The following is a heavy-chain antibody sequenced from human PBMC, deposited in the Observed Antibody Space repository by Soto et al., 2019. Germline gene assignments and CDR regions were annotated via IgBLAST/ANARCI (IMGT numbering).Heavy chain of an antibody. J-gene: IGHJ4*02. Sequence: PGGSLRLSCAASGFTFSSYAMHWVRQAPGKGLEWVAVISYDGSNKYYADSAKGRFTISRDNSKNTLYLQMNSLRAEDTAVYYCARAPIAEDYFDYWGQGTLVTVSS. CDR2: ISYDGSNK. V-gene: IGHV3-30-3*01. CDR3: ARAPIAEDYFDY. CDR1: GFTFSSYA. D-gene: IGHD3-22*01.